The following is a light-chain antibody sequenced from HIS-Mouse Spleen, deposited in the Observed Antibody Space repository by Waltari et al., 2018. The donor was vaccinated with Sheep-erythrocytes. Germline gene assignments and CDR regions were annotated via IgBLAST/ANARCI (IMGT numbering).Light chain of an antibody. CDR2: EGS. J-gene: IGLJ3*02. Sequence: QSALTKPASVSGSPGQSITISCTGTSSAVGSYNLVSWYQPHPGKAPKLMIYEGSKRPSGVSNRFSGSKSGNTASLTISGLQAEDEADYYCCSYAGSSTPWVFGGGTKLTVL. V-gene: IGLV2-23*01. CDR3: CSYAGSSTPWV. CDR1: SSAVGSYNL.